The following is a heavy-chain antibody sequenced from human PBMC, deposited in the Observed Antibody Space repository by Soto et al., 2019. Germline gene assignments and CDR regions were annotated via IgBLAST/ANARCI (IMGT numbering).Heavy chain of an antibody. CDR2: INHSGST. D-gene: IGHD3-10*01. J-gene: IGHJ6*02. CDR3: ARGSPPRYYGSGRRYYYYYGMDV. Sequence: QVQLQQWGAGLLKPSETLSLTCAVYGGSFSGYYWSWIRQPPGKGLEGIGEINHSGSTNYNPSLKSRVTISVDTSKNQFSLKLSSVTAADTAVYYCARGSPPRYYGSGRRYYYYYGMDVWGQGTTVIVSS. V-gene: IGHV4-34*01. CDR1: GGSFSGYY.